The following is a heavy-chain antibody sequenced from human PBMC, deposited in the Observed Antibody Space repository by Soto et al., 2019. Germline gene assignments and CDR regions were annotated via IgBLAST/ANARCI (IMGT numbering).Heavy chain of an antibody. CDR1: GFSFSHFG. CDR2: IWYDGSNK. CDR3: AREGVRGTYCFDY. Sequence: GGSLRLSCAASGFSFSHFGMHWVRQAPGKGLEWVAGIWYDGSNKYYADSVKGRVTISRENSKNTLYLQMNSLRAEDTAVYYCAREGVRGTYCFDYWGQGTLVTVSS. D-gene: IGHD1-26*01. J-gene: IGHJ4*02. V-gene: IGHV3-33*01.